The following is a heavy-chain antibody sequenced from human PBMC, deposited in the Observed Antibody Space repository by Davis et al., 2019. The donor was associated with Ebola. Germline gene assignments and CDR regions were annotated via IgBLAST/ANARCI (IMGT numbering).Heavy chain of an antibody. D-gene: IGHD3-10*01. J-gene: IGHJ5*02. CDR3: ARGYYGGLSHNWFDP. CDR1: GFTFSSYG. CDR2: IWYDGSNK. V-gene: IGHV3-33*01. Sequence: GGSLRLSCAASGFTFSSYGMHWVRQAPGKGLEWVAVIWYDGSNKYYADSVEGRFTISRDNSKNTLYLQMNSLRAEDTAVYYCARGYYGGLSHNWFDPWGQGTLVTVSS.